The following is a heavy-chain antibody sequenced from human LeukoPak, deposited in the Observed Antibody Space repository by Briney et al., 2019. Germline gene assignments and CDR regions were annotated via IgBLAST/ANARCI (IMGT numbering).Heavy chain of an antibody. J-gene: IGHJ3*01. D-gene: IGHD1-26*01. CDR3: ARGFSGTYPNV. CDR1: GFDFRSYS. Sequence: GGSLRLSCAASGFDFRSYSMDWVRLVPGKGLEWLSYISDDSSIIYYADSVSSRFTISRDNFRNSLYLQMNSLRVEDTAIYYCARGFSGTYPNVWGQGTMVTVSS. V-gene: IGHV3-48*04. CDR2: ISDDSSII.